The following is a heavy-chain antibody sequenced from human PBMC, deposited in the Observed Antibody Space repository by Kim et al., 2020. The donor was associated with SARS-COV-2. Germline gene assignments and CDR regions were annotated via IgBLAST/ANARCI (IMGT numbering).Heavy chain of an antibody. D-gene: IGHD2-8*02. Sequence: ASVKVSCKASGDTFTTYSMHWVRQAPGQGLEWMGVISLSGGSSTYAQKFQGRVAMTRDTSTSTVYMELSSLRSDDTAVYSCARGGGTGILDYWGQGALVTVSS. CDR2: ISLSGGSS. V-gene: IGHV1-46*01. CDR3: ARGGGTGILDY. J-gene: IGHJ4*02. CDR1: GDTFTTYS.